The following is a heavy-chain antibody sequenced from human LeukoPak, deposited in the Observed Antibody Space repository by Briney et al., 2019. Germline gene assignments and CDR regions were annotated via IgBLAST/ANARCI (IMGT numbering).Heavy chain of an antibody. Sequence: PGGSLRLSCAASGFTFSSYGMHWVRQAPGKGLEWVAVIWYDGSNKYYADSVKGRFTISRDNSKNTLYLQMNSLRAEDTAVYYCAKDASPVSYSSGWYPPFDYWGQGTLVTVSS. CDR3: AKDASPVSYSSGWYPPFDY. J-gene: IGHJ4*02. CDR2: IWYDGSNK. D-gene: IGHD6-19*01. CDR1: GFTFSSYG. V-gene: IGHV3-33*06.